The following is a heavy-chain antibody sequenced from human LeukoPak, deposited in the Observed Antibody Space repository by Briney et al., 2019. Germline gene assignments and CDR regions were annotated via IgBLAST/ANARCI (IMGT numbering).Heavy chain of an antibody. Sequence: GASVKVSCKASGYTFSGYYLHWVRQAPGQGPEWMGIINPSGDSTTCAQRFRGRVTMTRDTPTSTVYMELSSLRSEDTAVYYCAREGCSRSSCYGFPPQGMDVWGKGTTVTVSS. J-gene: IGHJ6*04. D-gene: IGHD2-2*01. V-gene: IGHV1-46*01. CDR3: AREGCSRSSCYGFPPQGMDV. CDR2: INPSGDST. CDR1: GYTFSGYY.